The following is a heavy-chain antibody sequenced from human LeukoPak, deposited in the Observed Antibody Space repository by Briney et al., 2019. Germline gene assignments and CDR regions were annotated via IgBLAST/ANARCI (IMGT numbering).Heavy chain of an antibody. CDR3: ATTSVATDQIDY. J-gene: IGHJ4*02. Sequence: KPSETLSLTCAVSGGSISSSNWWSWVRQPPGKGLEWIGEIYHSGSTNYNPSLKSRVTISVDKSKDQFSLKLSSVTAADTAVYYCATTSVATDQIDYWGQGTLVTVSS. V-gene: IGHV4-4*02. D-gene: IGHD5-12*01. CDR2: IYHSGST. CDR1: GGSISSSNW.